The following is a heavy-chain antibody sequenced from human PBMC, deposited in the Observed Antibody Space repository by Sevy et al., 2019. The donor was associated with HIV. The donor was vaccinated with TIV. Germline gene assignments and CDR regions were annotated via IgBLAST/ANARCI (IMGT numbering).Heavy chain of an antibody. V-gene: IGHV1-18*01. D-gene: IGHD1-1*01. CDR1: GYTFTSYG. CDR3: ATDLEQQKRYYYYGMDV. J-gene: IGHJ6*02. CDR2: ISAYNGNT. Sequence: ASVKVSCKASGYTFTSYGISWVRQAPGQGLEWMGWISAYNGNTNYAQKLQGRVTMTTDTSTSTAYMELRSLRSDDTAVYYCATDLEQQKRYYYYGMDVWGQGTTVTVSS.